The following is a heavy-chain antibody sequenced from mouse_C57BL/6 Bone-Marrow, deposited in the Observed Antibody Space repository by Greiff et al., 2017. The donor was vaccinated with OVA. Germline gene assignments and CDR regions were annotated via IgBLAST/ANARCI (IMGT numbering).Heavy chain of an antibody. CDR3: ASQKTGYYAMDY. D-gene: IGHD4-1*01. J-gene: IGHJ4*01. CDR1: GYTFTSYW. Sequence: QVQLQQPGAELVKPGASVQMSCKASGYTFTSYWITWVKQRPGQGLEWIGDIYPGSGSTNYNEKFKSKATLTVDTSSSTAYTQLSSLTSEDSAVYYCASQKTGYYAMDYWGQGTSVTVSS. V-gene: IGHV1-55*01. CDR2: IYPGSGST.